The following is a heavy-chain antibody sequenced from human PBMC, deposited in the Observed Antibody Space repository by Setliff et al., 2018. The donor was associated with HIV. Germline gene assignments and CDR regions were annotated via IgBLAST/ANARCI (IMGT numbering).Heavy chain of an antibody. CDR3: ARETMYDSRGYLSHYFDY. CDR2: IWYDGSNK. J-gene: IGHJ4*02. CDR1: GFTFSSYG. D-gene: IGHD3-22*01. Sequence: PGGSLRLSCAASGFTFSSYGMHWVRQAPGKGLEWVAVIWYDGSNKYYADSVKGRFTISRDNSKNTLYLQMNSLRAEDTAVYYCARETMYDSRGYLSHYFDYWGQGTPVTVSS. V-gene: IGHV3-33*01.